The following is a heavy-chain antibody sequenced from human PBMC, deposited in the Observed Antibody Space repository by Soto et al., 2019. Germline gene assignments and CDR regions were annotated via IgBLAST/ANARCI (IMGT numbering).Heavy chain of an antibody. CDR1: GFTFSSYW. D-gene: IGHD3-10*01. V-gene: IGHV3-74*01. CDR3: ARDFGMGFGVRGADY. J-gene: IGHJ4*02. Sequence: VQLVESGGGLVQPGGSLRLSCAASGFTFSSYWMHWVRQAPGKGLVWVSRINSDGSTTTYAGSVKGRFTISRDNAKNTLFLQMNSLRAEDTAVYYCARDFGMGFGVRGADYWGQGTLVTVSS. CDR2: INSDGSTT.